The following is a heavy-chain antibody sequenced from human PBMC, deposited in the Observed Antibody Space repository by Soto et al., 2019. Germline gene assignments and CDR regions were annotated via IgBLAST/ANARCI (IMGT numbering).Heavy chain of an antibody. CDR3: ARGYAVTRLIDY. J-gene: IGHJ4*02. D-gene: IGHD4-17*01. CDR1: GGSCRGYY. Sequence: ASETLPLTSTVYGGSCRGYYWSWIRQPPGKGLEWIGYINHSGSTNYNPSLKSRVTISVDTSKNQFSLKLSSVTAADTAVYYCARGYAVTRLIDYWGQGTLVTVSS. CDR2: INHSGST. V-gene: IGHV4-34*01.